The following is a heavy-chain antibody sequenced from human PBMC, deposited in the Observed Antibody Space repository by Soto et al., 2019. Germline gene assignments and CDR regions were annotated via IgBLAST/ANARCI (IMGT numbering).Heavy chain of an antibody. J-gene: IGHJ4*02. V-gene: IGHV2-5*02. CDR2: IYWDDDK. CDR3: GLFYGSGSYYPRPPDY. Sequence: QITLKESGPTLVKPTQTLTLTCTFSGFSLSTSGVGVGWIRQPPGKALEWLALIYWDDDKRYSPSLKSRLTITKDTSKNQVVLTMTNMDPVDTATYYCGLFYGSGSYYPRPPDYWGQGTLVTVSS. CDR1: GFSLSTSGVG. D-gene: IGHD3-10*01.